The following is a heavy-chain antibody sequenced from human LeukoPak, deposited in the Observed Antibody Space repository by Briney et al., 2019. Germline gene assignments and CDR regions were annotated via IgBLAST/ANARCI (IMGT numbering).Heavy chain of an antibody. Sequence: PGGSLRLSCAASGFTVSSNYMSWVRQAPGKGLEWVSVIHTGGNPYYADSVKGRFTISRDNSKNTLYLQMNNLRAEDTAAYYCTRGRAAAKPHNYYYYGMDVWGQGTTVTVSS. CDR3: TRGRAAAKPHNYYYYGMDV. CDR2: IHTGGNP. J-gene: IGHJ6*02. D-gene: IGHD1-14*01. V-gene: IGHV3-53*01. CDR1: GFTVSSNY.